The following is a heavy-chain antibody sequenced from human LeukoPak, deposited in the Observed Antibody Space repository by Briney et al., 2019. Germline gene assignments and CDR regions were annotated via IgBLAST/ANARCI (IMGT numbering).Heavy chain of an antibody. CDR2: LYYSGST. CDR1: GGSISSYY. J-gene: IGHJ3*02. CDR3: ARGGSGISNAFDI. V-gene: IGHV4-59*01. D-gene: IGHD3-10*01. Sequence: PSETLSLICSVSGGSISSYYWSWIRQPPGKGLEWIGYLYYSGSTNSNPSLKSRVTMSVDTSKNQFSLKLRSVTAADTAVYYCARGGSGISNAFDIWGQGTMVTVSP.